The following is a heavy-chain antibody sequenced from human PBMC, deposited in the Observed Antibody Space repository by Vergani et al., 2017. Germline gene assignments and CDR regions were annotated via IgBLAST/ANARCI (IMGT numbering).Heavy chain of an antibody. J-gene: IGHJ6*03. D-gene: IGHD3-3*01. Sequence: VQLVESGGGLVKPGRSLRLSCAASGFTFDDYAMHWVRQAPGKGLEWVSGISWNSGSIGYADSVKGRFTISRDNAKNSLYLQMNSLRAEDTALYYCAKVADVLRFLEWPIYMDVWGKGTTVTVSS. CDR3: AKVADVLRFLEWPIYMDV. CDR1: GFTFDDYA. V-gene: IGHV3-9*01. CDR2: ISWNSGSI.